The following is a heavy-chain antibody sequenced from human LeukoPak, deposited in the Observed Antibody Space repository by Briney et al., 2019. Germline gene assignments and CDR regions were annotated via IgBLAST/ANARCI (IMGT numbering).Heavy chain of an antibody. CDR2: MNPNSGNT. CDR1: GYTFTSYD. D-gene: IGHD6-13*01. V-gene: IGHV1-8*01. J-gene: IGHJ6*02. Sequence: ASVKVSCTASGYTFTSYDINWVRQATGQGLEWMGWMNPNSGNTGYAQKFQGRVTMTRNTSISTAYMELSSLRSEDTAVYYCARPRRYSSNYYYYYGMDVWGQGTTVTVSS. CDR3: ARPRRYSSNYYYYYGMDV.